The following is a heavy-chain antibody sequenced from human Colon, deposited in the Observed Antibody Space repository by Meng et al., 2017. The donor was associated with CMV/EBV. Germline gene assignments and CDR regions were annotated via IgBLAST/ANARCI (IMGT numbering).Heavy chain of an antibody. CDR3: VRLVVSSWYRHLDH. CDR2: IKQDGNEK. J-gene: IGHJ4*02. V-gene: IGHV3-7*01. CDR1: GFTFSRYW. Sequence: GESLKISCAASGFTFSRYWMSWVRQAPGKGLEWVANIKQDGNEKYYVDSVRGRFTISRDNAKNSLYLEMNGLRAEDTAIYYCVRLVVSSWYRHLDHWGQGTLVTVSS. D-gene: IGHD6-13*01.